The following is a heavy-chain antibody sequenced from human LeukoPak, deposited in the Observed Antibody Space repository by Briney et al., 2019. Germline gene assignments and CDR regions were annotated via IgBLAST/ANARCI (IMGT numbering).Heavy chain of an antibody. D-gene: IGHD3-16*01. V-gene: IGHV3-7*01. CDR2: INQDGSEK. CDR1: GFSFSAYW. CDR3: ARDYGGSDFDY. J-gene: IGHJ4*02. Sequence: PGGSLRLSCAVSGFSFSAYWMNWARRAPGKGLEWVANINQDGSEKHYVDSVKGRFTISRDNAKNSLYLQINSLSAEDTAVYYCARDYGGSDFDYWGQGTLVTVSS.